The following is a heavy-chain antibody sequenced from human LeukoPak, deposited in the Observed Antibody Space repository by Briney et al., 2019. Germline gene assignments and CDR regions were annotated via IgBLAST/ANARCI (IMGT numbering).Heavy chain of an antibody. CDR2: IYSGGST. Sequence: GGSLRLSCAASGFTVSSNYMSWVRQAAGKGLAWVSVIYSGGSTYYAHSVKGRFTISRDNSKNTLYLQMNSRRAEDTAVYYCAKFWDFGDYAIDYWGQGTLVTVSS. CDR1: GFTVSSNY. D-gene: IGHD4-17*01. V-gene: IGHV3-66*01. J-gene: IGHJ4*02. CDR3: AKFWDFGDYAIDY.